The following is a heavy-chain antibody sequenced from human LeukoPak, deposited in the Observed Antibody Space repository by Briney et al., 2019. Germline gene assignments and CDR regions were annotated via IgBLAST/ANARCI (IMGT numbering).Heavy chain of an antibody. CDR3: AKGGPAAGGGFDN. J-gene: IGHJ4*02. Sequence: PRGSLRLSCAASGFTLSSYDMHWVRQPTGKGLEWVSTIGTAGDTYSSGSVKGRFTISRDKAKNYLYLRMNSLTAGDTAVYYCAKGGPAAGGGFDNWGQGTLVTVSS. V-gene: IGHV3-13*04. CDR2: IGTAGDT. D-gene: IGHD6-13*01. CDR1: GFTLSSYD.